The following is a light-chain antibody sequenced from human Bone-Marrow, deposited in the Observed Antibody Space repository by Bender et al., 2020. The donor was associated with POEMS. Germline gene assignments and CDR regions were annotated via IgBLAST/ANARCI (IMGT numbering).Light chain of an antibody. CDR1: SSDVGAYNL. J-gene: IGLJ3*02. V-gene: IGLV2-23*02. CDR2: EVR. Sequence: QSALTQPASVSGSPGQSITISCTGASSDVGAYNLVSWYQQHPGKAPKLLIYEVRKRPSGVSTRFSGSKSGNTASLTISGLQAEDEAEYYCCSFIGDSTHNWEFGGGTTLTVL. CDR3: CSFIGDSTHNWE.